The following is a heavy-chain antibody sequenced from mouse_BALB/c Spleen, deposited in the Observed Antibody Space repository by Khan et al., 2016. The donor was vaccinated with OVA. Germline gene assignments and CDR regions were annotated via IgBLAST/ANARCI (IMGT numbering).Heavy chain of an antibody. CDR3: ARSYSSWAMDY. CDR1: GDSITSGF. Sequence: VQLQQSGPSLVKPSQTLSLTCSVTGDSITSGFWNWIRKFPGNKFEYLGYITYSGNTYYNPSLKSRISITRDTSKSQYYLQLNSVTTEDTATYYCARSYSSWAMDYWGQGTSVTVSS. J-gene: IGHJ4*01. D-gene: IGHD1-1*01. CDR2: ITYSGNT. V-gene: IGHV3-8*02.